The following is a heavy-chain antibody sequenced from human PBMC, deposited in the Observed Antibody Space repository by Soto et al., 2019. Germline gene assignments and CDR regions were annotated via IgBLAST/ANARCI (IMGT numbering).Heavy chain of an antibody. CDR3: ARLNNVVVVAANPRNWFDP. CDR1: GYTFTSYG. V-gene: IGHV1-18*01. CDR2: ISAYNGNT. J-gene: IGHJ5*02. Sequence: ASVKVSCKASGYTFTSYGISWVRQAPGQGLEWMGWISAYNGNTNYAQKLQGRVTMTTDTSTSTAYMELRSLRSDDTAVYYCARLNNVVVVAANPRNWFDPWGQGILVTVSS. D-gene: IGHD2-15*01.